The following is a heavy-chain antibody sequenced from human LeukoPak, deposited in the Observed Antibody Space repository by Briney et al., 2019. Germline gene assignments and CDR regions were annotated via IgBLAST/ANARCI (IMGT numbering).Heavy chain of an antibody. J-gene: IGHJ4*02. CDR1: GGTFTSYA. CDR2: IIPILGIA. Sequence: ASLKVSCKASGGTFTSYAISWVRQAPGQGLEWMGRIIPILGIANYAQKFQGRVTITADKSTSTAYMELSSLRSEDTAVYYCAREADGTCYWGQGTLVTVSS. V-gene: IGHV1-69*04. D-gene: IGHD1-26*01. CDR3: AREADGTCY.